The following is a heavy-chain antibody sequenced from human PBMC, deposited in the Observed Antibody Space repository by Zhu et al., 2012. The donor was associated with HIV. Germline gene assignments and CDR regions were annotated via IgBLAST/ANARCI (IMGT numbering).Heavy chain of an antibody. Sequence: QVQLQQWGTGLLKPSETLSLTSAVYGGSFSGYYWSWIRQSPGKGLEWIGKTNHTGSTNYNPSLKSRVIISGDTSKRQFSLKLSSVTTADTAMYYCARNEPGYGDLDAFDIWGQGTMVTVSS. CDR3: ARNEPGYGDLDAFDI. J-gene: IGHJ3*02. V-gene: IGHV4-34*02. CDR2: TNHTGST. D-gene: IGHD4-17*01. CDR1: GGSFSGYY.